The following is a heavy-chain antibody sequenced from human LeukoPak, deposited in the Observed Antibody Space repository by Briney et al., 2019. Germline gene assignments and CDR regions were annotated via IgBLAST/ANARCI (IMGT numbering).Heavy chain of an antibody. CDR1: GGTFSSYA. V-gene: IGHV1-69*13. Sequence: SVKVSCKASGGTFSSYAISWVRQAPGQGLERMVGIIPIFGTANYAQKFQGRVTITADESTSTAYMELSSLRSEDTAVYYCARGSYYYGSGSYSGADWFDPWGQGTLVTVSS. CDR2: IIPIFGTA. D-gene: IGHD3-10*01. J-gene: IGHJ5*02. CDR3: ARGSYYYGSGSYSGADWFDP.